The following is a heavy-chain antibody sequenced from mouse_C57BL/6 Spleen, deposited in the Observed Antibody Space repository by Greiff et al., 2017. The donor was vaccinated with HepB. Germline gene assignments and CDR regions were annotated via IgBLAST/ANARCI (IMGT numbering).Heavy chain of an antibody. J-gene: IGHJ3*01. D-gene: IGHD2-1*01. CDR2: ISSGSSTI. Sequence: EVQLVESGGGLVKPGGSLKLSCAASGFTFSDYGMHWVRQAPEKGLEWVAYISSGSSTIYYADTVKGRFTISRDNAKNTLFLQMTSLRSEDTAMYYCARIYYGNYAQFAYWGQGTLVTVSA. CDR1: GFTFSDYG. V-gene: IGHV5-17*01. CDR3: ARIYYGNYAQFAY.